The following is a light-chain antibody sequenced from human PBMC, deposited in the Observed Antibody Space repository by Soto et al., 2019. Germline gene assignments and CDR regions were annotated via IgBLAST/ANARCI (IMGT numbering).Light chain of an antibody. Sequence: PGERVTLSCRASQSVSSSYLTWYQQKTGQAPRLLIYGASTRATSIPARFSGSGSGTDFTLTISSLQPEDFAVYYCQQDYNLPWTFGQGTKVEIK. V-gene: IGKV3D-7*01. J-gene: IGKJ1*01. CDR1: QSVSSSY. CDR3: QQDYNLPWT. CDR2: GAS.